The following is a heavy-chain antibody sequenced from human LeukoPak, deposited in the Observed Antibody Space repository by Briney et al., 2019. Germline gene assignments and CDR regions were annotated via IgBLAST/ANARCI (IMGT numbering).Heavy chain of an antibody. CDR2: ISSSSSTI. Sequence: GGSLRLSCAASGFTFSSYSMNWVRQAPGKGLEWVSYISSSSSTIYYADSVKGRFTISRDNAKNSLYLQMNSLRAEDTAVYYCAREPIYSYGYMDYWGQGTLVTVSS. D-gene: IGHD5-18*01. V-gene: IGHV3-48*01. CDR3: AREPIYSYGYMDY. CDR1: GFTFSSYS. J-gene: IGHJ4*02.